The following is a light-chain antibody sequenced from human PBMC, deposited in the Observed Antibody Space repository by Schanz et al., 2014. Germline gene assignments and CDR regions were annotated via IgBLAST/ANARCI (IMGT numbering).Light chain of an antibody. J-gene: IGKJ2*01. CDR1: QSISNW. Sequence: DSQMTQSPSTLSASVGDRVTITCRASQSISNWLVWYQQKPGKAAKLLISDASSLESGVPSRFSGSGSGTDFSLTISSLQPDDFATYYCQQYILYSTFGQGTKLEIK. V-gene: IGKV1-5*01. CDR3: QQYILYST. CDR2: DAS.